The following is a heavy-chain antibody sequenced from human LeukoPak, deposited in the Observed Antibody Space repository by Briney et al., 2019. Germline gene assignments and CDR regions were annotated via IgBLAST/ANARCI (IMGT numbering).Heavy chain of an antibody. Sequence: GGSLRLSCAASGFTFSAAWMNWVRQAPGKGLEWVGRIKSKTDGGTTGYAAPVKGRFTISRDDSKNTLYLQMNSLRAEDTAVYYCAKLGYPRPDWGQGTLVTVSS. CDR1: GFTFSAAW. J-gene: IGHJ4*02. V-gene: IGHV3-15*07. CDR3: AKLGYPRPD. D-gene: IGHD3-16*02. CDR2: IKSKTDGGTT.